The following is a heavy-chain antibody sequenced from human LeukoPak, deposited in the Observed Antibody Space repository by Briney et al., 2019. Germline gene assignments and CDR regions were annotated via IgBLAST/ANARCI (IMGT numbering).Heavy chain of an antibody. CDR2: INHSGST. V-gene: IGHV4-34*01. CDR3: AELYDSSGYYVDY. CDR1: GGSFSGYY. J-gene: IGHJ4*02. D-gene: IGHD3-22*01. Sequence: PSETLSLTCAVYGGSFSGYYWSWIRQPPGKGLEWIGEINHSGSTNYNPSLKSRVTISVDTSKNQFSLKLSSVTAADTAVYYCAELYDSSGYYVDYWGQGTLATVSS.